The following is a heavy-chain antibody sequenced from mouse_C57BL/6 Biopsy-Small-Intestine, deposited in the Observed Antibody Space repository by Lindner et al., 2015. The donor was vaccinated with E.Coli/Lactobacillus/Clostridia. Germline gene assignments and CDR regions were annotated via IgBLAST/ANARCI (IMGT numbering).Heavy chain of an antibody. CDR2: VNPRNGGT. V-gene: IGHV1-19*01. CDR3: ARGEESAY. CDR1: GYTFTDYY. Sequence: LQESGPELVKPGASVKMSCKASGYTFTDYYMNWVIQSHGKNLEWIGRVNPRNGGTSYNQKFKGKATLTVDKSLSTAYMHLNSLTSEDSAVYYCARGEESAYWGQGTLVTVSA. J-gene: IGHJ3*01.